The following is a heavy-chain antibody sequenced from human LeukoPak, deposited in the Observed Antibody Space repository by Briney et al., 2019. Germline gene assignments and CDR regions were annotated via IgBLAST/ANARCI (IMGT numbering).Heavy chain of an antibody. CDR2: ISAYNGNT. J-gene: IGHJ4*02. Sequence: GASVKVSCKASGYTFTSYGISWVRQAPGQGLEWMGWISAYNGNTNYAQKLQGRVTMTTDTPTSTAYMELRSLRSDDTAVYYCARDWYYYDSSGYPTFDYWGQGTLVTVSS. V-gene: IGHV1-18*01. D-gene: IGHD3-22*01. CDR1: GYTFTSYG. CDR3: ARDWYYYDSSGYPTFDY.